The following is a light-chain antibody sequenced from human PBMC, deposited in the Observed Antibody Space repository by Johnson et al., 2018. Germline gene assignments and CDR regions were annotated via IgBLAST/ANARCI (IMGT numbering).Light chain of an antibody. V-gene: IGLV1-51*02. CDR1: SSNIGNNY. J-gene: IGLJ1*01. CDR2: ENN. Sequence: QSVLTQPPSVSAAPGQKVTISCSGSSSNIGNNYVSWYQQLPGTAPKLLIYENNKRPSGIPDRFSGYKSGTSATLGITGPPTGDEADDYCGTWDSSLSAGNVFGTGTKVTVL. CDR3: GTWDSSLSAGNV.